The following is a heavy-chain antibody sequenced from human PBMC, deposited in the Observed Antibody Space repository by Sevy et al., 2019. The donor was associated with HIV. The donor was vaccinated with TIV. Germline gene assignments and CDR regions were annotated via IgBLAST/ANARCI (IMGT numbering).Heavy chain of an antibody. D-gene: IGHD3-22*01. Sequence: GGSLRLSCAVSGFSFDSYGMTWVRQAPGKGLEWVSGISGSGTRTYYADSVKGRFSISRDNSKNRLYLQMNGLRSEDQAINFSTKGGGGHYDPDEIGYYFYYYNMDVWGKGTTVTVSS. CDR3: TKGGGGHYDPDEIGYYFYYYNMDV. V-gene: IGHV3-23*01. J-gene: IGHJ6*03. CDR1: GFSFDSYG. CDR2: ISGSGTRT.